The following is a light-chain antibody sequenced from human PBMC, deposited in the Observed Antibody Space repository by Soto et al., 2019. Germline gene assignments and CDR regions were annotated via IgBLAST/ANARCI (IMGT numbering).Light chain of an antibody. Sequence: QSALTQPRSASGSPGQSVTISCTGTSSDVGGYNYVSWYQHHPGKAPKLMISEVTNRPSGVPDRFSGSKSGNTASLTVSGLQAEDEADYYCTSYSGSNTPYVFGTGTKVTVL. J-gene: IGLJ1*01. CDR2: EVT. CDR3: TSYSGSNTPYV. V-gene: IGLV2-8*01. CDR1: SSDVGGYNY.